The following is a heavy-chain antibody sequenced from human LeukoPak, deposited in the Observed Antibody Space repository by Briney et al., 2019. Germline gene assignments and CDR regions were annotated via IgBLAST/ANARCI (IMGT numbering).Heavy chain of an antibody. D-gene: IGHD6-13*01. J-gene: IGHJ4*02. CDR3: AKDRAQQLVLDF. CDR1: GFTFSSYA. V-gene: IGHV3-23*01. Sequence: GGSLRLSCAASGFTFSSYAMSWVRQAPGKGLEWVSGIIGSGTSTYYADSVKGRFTISRDNSKNTLFLQMNSLRAEDTAVYYCAKDRAQQLVLDFWGQGTLVTVSS. CDR2: IIGSGTST.